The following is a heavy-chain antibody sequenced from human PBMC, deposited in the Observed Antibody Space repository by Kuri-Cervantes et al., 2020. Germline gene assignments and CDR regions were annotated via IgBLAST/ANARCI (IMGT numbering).Heavy chain of an antibody. J-gene: IGHJ4*02. CDR2: ISYDGSNK. CDR1: GFTFSSYW. D-gene: IGHD6-13*01. CDR3: ARVAAAGIQY. Sequence: GGSLRLSCAASGFTFSSYWMSWVRQAPGKGLEWVAVISYDGSNKYYADSVKGRFTISRDNSKNTVYLQTNSLRADDTAVYYCARVAAAGIQYWGQGTLVTVSS. V-gene: IGHV3-30*14.